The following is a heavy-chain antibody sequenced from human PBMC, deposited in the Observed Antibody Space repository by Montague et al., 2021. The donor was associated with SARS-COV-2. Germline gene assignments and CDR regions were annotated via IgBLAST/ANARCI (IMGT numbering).Heavy chain of an antibody. Sequence: SLRLSCAASGFTFSSYAMHWVRQAPGKGLEWVAVISYDGSNKYYADSVKGRFTISRDNSKNTPYLQMNSLRAEDTAVYYCARDQFTPELLWFGELYQNGMDVWGQGTTVTVSS. D-gene: IGHD3-10*01. V-gene: IGHV3-30-3*01. CDR3: ARDQFTPELLWFGELYQNGMDV. J-gene: IGHJ6*02. CDR1: GFTFSSYA. CDR2: ISYDGSNK.